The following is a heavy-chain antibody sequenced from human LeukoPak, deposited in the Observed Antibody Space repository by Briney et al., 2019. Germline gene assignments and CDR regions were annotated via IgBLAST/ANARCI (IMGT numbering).Heavy chain of an antibody. D-gene: IGHD2-15*01. CDR1: GYNFTSYW. V-gene: IGHV5-51*01. Sequence: GGSLQISCKGSGYNFTSYWVGWVRQMPGKGLEWMGIIYPGDSDTRYSPSFQGQVTMSAYKSISTAYLQWSSLKASDTATYYCARRYCSGGSCYDYWGQGTLVTVSS. CDR3: ARRYCSGGSCYDY. J-gene: IGHJ4*02. CDR2: IYPGDSDT.